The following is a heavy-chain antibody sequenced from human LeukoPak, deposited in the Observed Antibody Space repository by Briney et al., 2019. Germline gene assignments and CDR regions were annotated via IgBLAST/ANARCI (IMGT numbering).Heavy chain of an antibody. J-gene: IGHJ4*02. Sequence: ASVKVSCKASGYTFTSYAMNWVRQAPGQGLEWMGWINPNSGGTNYAQKFQGRVTMTRDTSISTAYMELSRLRSDDTAVYYCARAKQRITMVRGVIMGYWGQGTLVTVSS. D-gene: IGHD3-10*01. V-gene: IGHV1-2*02. CDR1: GYTFTSYA. CDR3: ARAKQRITMVRGVIMGY. CDR2: INPNSGGT.